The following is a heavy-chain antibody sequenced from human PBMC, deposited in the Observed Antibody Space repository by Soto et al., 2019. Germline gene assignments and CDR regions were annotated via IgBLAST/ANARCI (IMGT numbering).Heavy chain of an antibody. V-gene: IGHV3-11*01. Sequence: GGSLRLSCAASGFILSDYYMSWIRQAPGKGLEWLAYISRDGNAIFYADSVIGRFTVSRDNAKNSLFLQMDDLRAEDTAMFFCERGAEMSSLTKWFDPWGQGTLVTVSS. CDR3: ERGAEMSSLTKWFDP. CDR1: GFILSDYY. CDR2: ISRDGNAI. J-gene: IGHJ5*02. D-gene: IGHD1-1*01.